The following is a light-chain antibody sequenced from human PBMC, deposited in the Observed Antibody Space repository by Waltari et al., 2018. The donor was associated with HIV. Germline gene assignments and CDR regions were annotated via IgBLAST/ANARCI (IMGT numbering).Light chain of an antibody. CDR2: EVS. CDR1: SRDVGGYQY. CDR3: SSYTKRDTVV. Sequence: QSALSQPASVSGSFGQSITISCTGTSRDVGGYQYVSWYQQQPGKAPNLLISEVSNRPAGVYSRFCGSKSGNTASQTIFWLQDEDEADDYCSSYTKRDTVVFGGGTKRTVV. J-gene: IGLJ2*01. V-gene: IGLV2-14*03.